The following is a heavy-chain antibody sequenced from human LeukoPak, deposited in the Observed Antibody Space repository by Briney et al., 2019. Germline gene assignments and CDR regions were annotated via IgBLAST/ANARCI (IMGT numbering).Heavy chain of an antibody. D-gene: IGHD3-22*01. V-gene: IGHV4-39*01. J-gene: IGHJ4*02. Sequence: SETLSLTCTVSGGSISSSSYYWGWIRQPPGKGLEWIGSIYYSGSTYYNPSLKSRVTISVDPSKNQFSLKLSSVTAADTAVYYCARRGYYDSSGYPVDYWGQGTLVTVSS. CDR1: GGSISSSSYY. CDR3: ARRGYYDSSGYPVDY. CDR2: IYYSGST.